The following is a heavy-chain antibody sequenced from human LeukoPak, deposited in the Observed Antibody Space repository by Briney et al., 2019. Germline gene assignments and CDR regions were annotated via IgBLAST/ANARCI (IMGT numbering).Heavy chain of an antibody. D-gene: IGHD3-10*02. CDR1: GGSISSGGYY. CDR3: ARAGAMFGVRNWFDP. J-gene: IGHJ5*02. Sequence: SQTLSLTCTVSGGSISSGGYYWSWIRQHPGKGLEWIGYIYYSGSTYCNPSLKSRVTISVDTSKNQFSLKLRSVTAADTAVYYCARAGAMFGVRNWFDPWGQGTLVTVSS. V-gene: IGHV4-31*03. CDR2: IYYSGST.